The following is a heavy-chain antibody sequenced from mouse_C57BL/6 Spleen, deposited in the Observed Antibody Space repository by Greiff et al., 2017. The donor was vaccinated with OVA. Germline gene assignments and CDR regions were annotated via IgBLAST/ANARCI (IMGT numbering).Heavy chain of an antibody. CDR2: ISNGGGST. D-gene: IGHD1-1*01. Sequence: DVMLVESGGGLVQPGGSLKLSCAASGFTFSDYYMYWVRQTPEKRLEWVAYISNGGGSTYYPDTVKGRFTISRDNAKNTLYLQMSRLKSEDTAMYYCARRYYGSSYDWYFVVWGTGTTVTVSS. V-gene: IGHV5-12*01. J-gene: IGHJ1*03. CDR3: ARRYYGSSYDWYFVV. CDR1: GFTFSDYY.